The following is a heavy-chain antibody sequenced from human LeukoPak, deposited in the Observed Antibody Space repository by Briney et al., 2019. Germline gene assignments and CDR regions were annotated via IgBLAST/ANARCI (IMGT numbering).Heavy chain of an antibody. D-gene: IGHD2-2*02. CDR3: AKEHDYTNAAPEWGFDS. J-gene: IGHJ4*02. CDR1: GFTFSIYA. CDR2: ISGSSSHT. V-gene: IGHV3-23*01. Sequence: GSLRLSCAASGFTFSIYAMSWVRQAPGKGLEWVSGISGSSSHTKDADFVRGRFTIYRDNSRNTLYLQLNSLRAEDTAVYYCAKEHDYTNAAPEWGFDSWGQGTLVIVSS.